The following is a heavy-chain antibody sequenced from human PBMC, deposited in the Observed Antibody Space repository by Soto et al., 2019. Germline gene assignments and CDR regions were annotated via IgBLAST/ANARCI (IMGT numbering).Heavy chain of an antibody. D-gene: IGHD6-13*01. V-gene: IGHV1-46*01. J-gene: IGHJ5*02. CDR2: INPSGGST. CDR1: GYTFTSYY. CDR3: ASSRSESSSWYWFDP. Sequence: ASVKVSCKASGYTFTSYYMHWVRQAPGQGLEWMGIINPSGGSTSYAQKFQGRVTMTRDTSTSTVYMELSSLGSEDTAVYYCASSRSESSSWYWFDPWGQGTLVTVSS.